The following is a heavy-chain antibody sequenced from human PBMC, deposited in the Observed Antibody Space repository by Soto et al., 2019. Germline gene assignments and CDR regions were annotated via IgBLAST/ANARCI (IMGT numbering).Heavy chain of an antibody. J-gene: IGHJ4*02. CDR2: ISYDESKK. CDR1: GFTFSNYD. D-gene: IGHD5-12*01. Sequence: GGSLRLSCAASGFTFSNYDMHWVRQAPGKGLEWVAVISYDESKKYYADSVKGRSTISRDSSKNTLSLQMNSLRAEDTAVYYCAKAHAGDSGYDFLFDYWGQGTVVTGS. V-gene: IGHV3-30*18. CDR3: AKAHAGDSGYDFLFDY.